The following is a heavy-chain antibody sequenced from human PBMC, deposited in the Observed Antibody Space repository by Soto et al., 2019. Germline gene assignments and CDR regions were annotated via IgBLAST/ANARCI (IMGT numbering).Heavy chain of an antibody. CDR3: PSALATLPVFAFDI. V-gene: IGHV2-5*01. D-gene: IGHD3-3*02. J-gene: IGHJ3*02. CDR2: IYWSGDE. Sequence: SGPTLVNPTHTLTLTCSFSGFSLSTSGVGVGWIRQSPGKALEWLALIYWSGDEHYRPSLKSRLSIIKDTSKNHVVLIMTDMDPVDTASYSCPSALATLPVFAFDIWGQGTMVTVSS. CDR1: GFSLSTSGVG.